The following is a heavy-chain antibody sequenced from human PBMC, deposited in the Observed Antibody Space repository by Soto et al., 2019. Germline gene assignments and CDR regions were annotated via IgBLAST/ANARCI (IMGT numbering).Heavy chain of an antibody. J-gene: IGHJ4*02. CDR3: ARRPPSSYYGGSGTFDY. CDR2: AYHSGST. D-gene: IGHD3-10*01. CDR1: GGFTSTNNW. Sequence: QLQLQESGPGLVRPSGTLSLTCAVSGGFTSTNNWWSWVRQPPGKGLEWIGAAYHSGSTEYNPSLKSRVSISVDKSQNQLSRKLASATAAATAVYYCARRPPSSYYGGSGTFDYWGQGTLVTVSS. V-gene: IGHV4-4*02.